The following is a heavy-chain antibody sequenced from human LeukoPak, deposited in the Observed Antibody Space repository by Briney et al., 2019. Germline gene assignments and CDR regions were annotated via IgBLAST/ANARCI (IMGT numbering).Heavy chain of an antibody. J-gene: IGHJ4*02. CDR2: IYYSGTT. Sequence: SETLSLTCTVSDGSIRSYHWSWIRQSPGKGLEWIGYIYYSGTTNYNPSLKSRVTISVDMSENQFSLKLSSVTAADTAIYYCAKSATTFEYWGQGTLVTVSS. D-gene: IGHD1-14*01. CDR1: DGSIRSYH. V-gene: IGHV4-59*08. CDR3: AKSATTFEY.